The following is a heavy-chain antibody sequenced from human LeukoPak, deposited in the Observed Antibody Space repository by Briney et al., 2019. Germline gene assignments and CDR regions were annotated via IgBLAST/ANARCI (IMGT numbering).Heavy chain of an antibody. V-gene: IGHV4-38-2*02. CDR3: ARGPPGFGELLYPRSVDY. Sequence: SETLSLTCTVSGYSISSGYYWGWIRQPPGKGLEWIGSIYHSGSTYYNPSLKSRVTISVDKSKNQFSLKLSSVTAADTAVYYCARGPPGFGELLYPRSVDYWGQGTLVTVSS. CDR2: IYHSGST. J-gene: IGHJ4*02. D-gene: IGHD3-10*01. CDR1: GYSISSGYY.